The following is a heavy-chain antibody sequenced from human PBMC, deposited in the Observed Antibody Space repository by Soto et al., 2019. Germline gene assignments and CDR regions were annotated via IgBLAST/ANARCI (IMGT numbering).Heavy chain of an antibody. CDR1: GFTFSSDS. J-gene: IGHJ6*02. Sequence: GGSLRLSCVGSGFTFSSDSMNWVRQAPGKGLEWVSYISSSSSTIYYAASVKGRLTISRDNAKNSLYLQMNSLRDEDTAVYYCAREPAMDVWGQGTTVTVSS. V-gene: IGHV3-48*02. CDR2: ISSSSSTI. CDR3: AREPAMDV.